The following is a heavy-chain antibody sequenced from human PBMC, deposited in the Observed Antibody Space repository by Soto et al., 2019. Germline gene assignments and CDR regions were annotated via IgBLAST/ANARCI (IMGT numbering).Heavy chain of an antibody. V-gene: IGHV1-69*13. CDR2: IIPIFGTA. D-gene: IGHD3-3*01. CDR1: VGTFSSYA. Sequence: APVKVSCKASVGTFSSYASSWVRLTPGQGLEWMGGIIPIFGTANYAQKFQGRVTITADESTSTAYMELSSLRSEDTAVYYCATGITIFGVVVDAFDIWGQWTMVTVSS. J-gene: IGHJ3*02. CDR3: ATGITIFGVVVDAFDI.